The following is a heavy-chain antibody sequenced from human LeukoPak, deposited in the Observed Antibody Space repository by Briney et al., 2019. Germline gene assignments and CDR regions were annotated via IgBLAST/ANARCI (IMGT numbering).Heavy chain of an antibody. CDR1: GYTFTIFD. CDR3: TRRVANYGEDAFDI. D-gene: IGHD4-17*01. CDR2: MDPNSGNT. V-gene: IGHV1-8*01. J-gene: IGHJ3*02. Sequence: ASVTVSCKASGYTFTIFDIYWVRQAPGQGLEWMGWMDPNSGNTGYAQKFQERVTMTRNTSINTAYMELSSLRSEDTAVYYCTRRVANYGEDAFDIWGQGTMVTVSS.